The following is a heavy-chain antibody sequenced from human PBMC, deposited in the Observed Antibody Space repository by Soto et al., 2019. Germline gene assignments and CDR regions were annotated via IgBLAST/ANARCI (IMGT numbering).Heavy chain of an antibody. CDR1: EFTFSNYA. V-gene: IGHV3-23*01. J-gene: IGHJ4*02. CDR2: ISYGGGTT. Sequence: GGSLRLSCAASEFTFSNYAMSWVRQAPGKGPEWVSAISYGGGTTYYADSVKGRFTISRDNSKNTLYLQMNSLGVEDTAVYYCARARDYDYAWGSYRFTSFDYWAQGTLVTVSS. CDR3: ARARDYDYAWGSYRFTSFDY. D-gene: IGHD3-16*02.